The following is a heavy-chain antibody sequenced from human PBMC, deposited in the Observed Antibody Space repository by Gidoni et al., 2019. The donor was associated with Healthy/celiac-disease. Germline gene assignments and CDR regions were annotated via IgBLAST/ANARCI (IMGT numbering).Heavy chain of an antibody. J-gene: IGHJ3*02. Sequence: EVQLVESGGGLVKPGGSLRLSCAAPVFTSTNAWMSWVRQAPGKGLEWVGRIKSKTGGGKTDYAAPVKGRFTISRDDSNNTLYLQMNSLKTEDTAVYYCTTDPNDYGDYYAFDIWGQGTMVTVSS. V-gene: IGHV3-15*01. CDR3: TTDPNDYGDYYAFDI. CDR2: IKSKTGGGKT. D-gene: IGHD4-17*01. CDR1: VFTSTNAW.